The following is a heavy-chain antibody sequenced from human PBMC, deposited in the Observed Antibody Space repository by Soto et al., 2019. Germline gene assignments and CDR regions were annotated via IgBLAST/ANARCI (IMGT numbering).Heavy chain of an antibody. J-gene: IGHJ4*02. Sequence: SETLSLTCTVSGGSISSYYWSWIRQPPGKGLEWIGSIYYSGSAYYNPSLKSRVTISVDTSKNQFSLKLSSVTAADTAVYYCARQYCSSSICYSYFDYWGQGTLVTVSS. V-gene: IGHV4-59*05. CDR1: GGSISSYY. CDR3: ARQYCSSSICYSYFDY. CDR2: IYYSGSA. D-gene: IGHD2-2*01.